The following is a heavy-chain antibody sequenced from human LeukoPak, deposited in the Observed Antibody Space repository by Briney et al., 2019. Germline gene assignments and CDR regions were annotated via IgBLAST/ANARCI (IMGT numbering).Heavy chain of an antibody. CDR3: ASRYYYDSSGYYYFDY. V-gene: IGHV4-31*03. D-gene: IGHD3-22*01. CDR2: IYYSGST. J-gene: IGHJ4*02. Sequence: PSETLSLTCTVSGGSISSGGYYWRWIRQHPGKGLEWIGYIYYSGSTYYNPSLKSRVTISVDTSKNQFSLKLSSVTAADTAVYYCASRYYYDSSGYYYFDYWDQGTLVTVSS. CDR1: GGSISSGGYY.